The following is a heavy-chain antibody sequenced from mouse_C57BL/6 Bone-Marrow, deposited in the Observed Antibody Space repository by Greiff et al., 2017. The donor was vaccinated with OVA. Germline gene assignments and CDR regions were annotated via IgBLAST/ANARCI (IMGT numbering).Heavy chain of an antibody. J-gene: IGHJ3*01. CDR3: ALFLLRFAY. Sequence: VQLQQSGPELVKPGASVKISCKASGYAFSSSWMNWVKQRPGKGLEWIGRIYPGDGDTNYNGKFKGKATLTADKSSSTAYMQLSSLTSEDSAVYFCALFLLRFAYWGQGTLVTVSA. CDR2: IYPGDGDT. CDR1: GYAFSSSW. V-gene: IGHV1-82*01. D-gene: IGHD1-1*01.